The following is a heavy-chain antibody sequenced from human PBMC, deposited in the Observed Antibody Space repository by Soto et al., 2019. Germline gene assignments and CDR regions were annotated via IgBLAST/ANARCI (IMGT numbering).Heavy chain of an antibody. J-gene: IGHJ4*02. V-gene: IGHV3-7*04. CDR3: GRDLRDWDSGSYSYDY. Sequence: GGSLRLSCAASGFTFSSIWMTWVRQAPGKGLEGVANIKQDGGDKNYVDSVKGRFTISRDNAKKSLYLQMNSLRAEDTAVYYCGRDLRDWDSGSYSYDYWGQGT. CDR1: GFTFSSIW. CDR2: IKQDGGDK. D-gene: IGHD1-26*01.